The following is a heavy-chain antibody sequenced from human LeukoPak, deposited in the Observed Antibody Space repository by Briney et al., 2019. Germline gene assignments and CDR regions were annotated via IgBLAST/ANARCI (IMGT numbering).Heavy chain of an antibody. D-gene: IGHD3-3*01. V-gene: IGHV3-21*01. J-gene: IGHJ4*02. CDR1: GFTFSSYR. Sequence: PGGSLRLSCAASGFTFSSYRMNWVRQAPGKGLKGVSSISSSSSYIYYADSVKGRFTISRDNAKNSLYLQMNSLRAEDTAVYYCARDFRSGHSIPHFDYWGQGTLVTVSS. CDR3: ARDFRSGHSIPHFDY. CDR2: ISSSSSYI.